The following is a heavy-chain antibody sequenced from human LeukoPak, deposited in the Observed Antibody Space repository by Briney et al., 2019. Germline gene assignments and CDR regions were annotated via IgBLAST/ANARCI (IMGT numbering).Heavy chain of an antibody. J-gene: IGHJ2*01. Sequence: GGSLRLSCAASGSTVSSNYMSWVRRAPGKGLEWVSLIYSGGVTYYADSVKGRFTISRDNSKNTLYLQMNSLRAEDTAVYYCARAGGGDKQQLVWYFDLWGRGTLVTVSS. CDR2: IYSGGVT. D-gene: IGHD6-13*01. CDR3: ARAGGGDKQQLVWYFDL. CDR1: GSTVSSNY. V-gene: IGHV3-53*01.